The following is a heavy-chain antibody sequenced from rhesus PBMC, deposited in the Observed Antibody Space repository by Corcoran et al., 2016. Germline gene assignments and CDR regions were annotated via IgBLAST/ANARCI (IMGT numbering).Heavy chain of an antibody. Sequence: EVQLVESGAGLVQPGGSLRLSCAASGFTFSNSWIKGVRKAPGKGLEWVGGVDPVYGEIIHAEKFQGRVTMTEDTSTDTAYMELSSLRSEDTAVYYCAGCIAGTTYYFDYWGQGVLVTVSS. CDR3: AGCIAGTTYYFDY. J-gene: IGHJ4*01. D-gene: IGHD1-20*01. V-gene: IGHV1-156*01. CDR2: VDPVYGEI. CDR1: GFTFSNSW.